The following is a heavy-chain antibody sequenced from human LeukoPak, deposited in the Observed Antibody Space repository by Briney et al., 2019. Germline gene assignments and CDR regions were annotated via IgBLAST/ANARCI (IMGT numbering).Heavy chain of an antibody. CDR1: GYTFTGYY. CDR2: INPNSGGT. Sequence: ASVKVSCKASGYTFTGYYMHWVRQAPGQGLEWMGWINPNSGGTNYAQKLQGRVTMTTDTSTSTAYMELRSLRSDDTAVYYCARDSLGEWELPGIFDYWGQGTLVTVSS. V-gene: IGHV1-2*02. CDR3: ARDSLGEWELPGIFDY. D-gene: IGHD1-26*01. J-gene: IGHJ4*02.